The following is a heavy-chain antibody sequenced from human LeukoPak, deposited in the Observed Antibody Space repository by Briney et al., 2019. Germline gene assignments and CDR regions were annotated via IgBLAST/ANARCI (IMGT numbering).Heavy chain of an antibody. D-gene: IGHD2-21*01. Sequence: GGSLRLSCAASGFTFSGYSMSWVRQAPGKGLEWVSGLGRSGENKYYADSVKGRFTISRDNSKDTVYLQMNSLRGEDTAIYYCVKDPPSGVCMPMDAWGQGTTVTVSS. J-gene: IGHJ6*02. V-gene: IGHV3-23*01. CDR3: VKDPPSGVCMPMDA. CDR2: LGRSGENK. CDR1: GFTFSGYS.